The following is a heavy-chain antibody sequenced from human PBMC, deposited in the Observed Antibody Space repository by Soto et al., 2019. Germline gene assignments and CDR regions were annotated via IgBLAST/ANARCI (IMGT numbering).Heavy chain of an antibody. J-gene: IGHJ5*02. CDR3: AREVPAAILGTHWFDP. CDR1: GGSISSYY. Sequence: SETLSLTCTVSGGSISSYYWSWIRQPSGKGLEWIGRIYISGSTNYNPSLKSRVTLSVDTSKNQFSLKLSSVTAADTAVYYCAREVPAAILGTHWFDPWGQGTLVTVSS. V-gene: IGHV4-4*07. CDR2: IYISGST. D-gene: IGHD2-2*02.